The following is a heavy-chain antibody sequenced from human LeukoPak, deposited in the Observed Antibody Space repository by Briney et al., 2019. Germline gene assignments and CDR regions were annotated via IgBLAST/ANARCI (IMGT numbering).Heavy chain of an antibody. J-gene: IGHJ4*02. CDR2: VNHSEST. Sequence: ASETVSLTCAVYGRSLNWYYWSGIGPPPGKGLEGMGEVNHSESTNYNTALKSRVTISVDTSKNQFSLKLSPLTAADTAVYYCARGVDTAMASIDYWGQGTLVTVSS. D-gene: IGHD5-18*01. CDR3: ARGVDTAMASIDY. V-gene: IGHV4-34*01. CDR1: GRSLNWYY.